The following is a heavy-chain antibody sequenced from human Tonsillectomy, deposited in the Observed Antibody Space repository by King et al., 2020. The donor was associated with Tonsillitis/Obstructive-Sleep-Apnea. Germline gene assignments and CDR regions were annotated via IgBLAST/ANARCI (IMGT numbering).Heavy chain of an antibody. Sequence: VQLVESGGGLIQPGGSLRLSCAASGFTVSNEYMSWVRQAPGKGLELVSVIYSGGSTYFADSVKGRVTISRENSKNTVYLQMNSLRAEDRAVYYCATGYCSGGSCPHYYYMDVWGKGTTVTVS. D-gene: IGHD2-15*01. V-gene: IGHV3-53*01. J-gene: IGHJ6*03. CDR1: GFTVSNEY. CDR3: ATGYCSGGSCPHYYYMDV. CDR2: IYSGGST.